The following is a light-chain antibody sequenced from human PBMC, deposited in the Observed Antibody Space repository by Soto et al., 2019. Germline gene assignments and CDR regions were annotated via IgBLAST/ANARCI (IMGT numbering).Light chain of an antibody. J-gene: IGKJ2*01. CDR3: QQYNRYSSFT. CDR1: QSISGR. V-gene: IGKV1-5*01. CDR2: DAS. Sequence: DIQMTQSPSTLSASIGDRVTITCWASQSISGRLAWYQQKPGKAPKLIIYDASNLESGVPSRFSGSGSGTEFTLTLSSMQPDDFATYYCQQYNRYSSFTFGQGTNLEIK.